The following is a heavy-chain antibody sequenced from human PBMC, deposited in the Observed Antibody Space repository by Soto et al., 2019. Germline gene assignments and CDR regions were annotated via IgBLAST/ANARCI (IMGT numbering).Heavy chain of an antibody. CDR3: ARDRIPINQAVEYCSSTSCYLYYYYAMDV. Sequence: QVQLVQSGAEVKKPGSSVKVSCEASGATFSAYVISWVRQAPGQGLEWMGGIIPMFVTASYAQKFRDRVSITADELGRTAYMELTSLRSEDTAVYYCARDRIPINQAVEYCSSTSCYLYYYYAMDVWGQGTTVTVSS. D-gene: IGHD2-2*01. J-gene: IGHJ6*02. CDR2: IIPMFVTA. CDR1: GATFSAYV. V-gene: IGHV1-69*01.